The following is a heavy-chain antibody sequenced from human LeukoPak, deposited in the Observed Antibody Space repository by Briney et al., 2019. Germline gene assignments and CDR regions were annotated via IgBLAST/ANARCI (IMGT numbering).Heavy chain of an antibody. J-gene: IGHJ6*03. CDR3: AADGEFRSRPEYYDFWSGYYYMDV. Sequence: ASVKVSCKASGYTFTSYYMHWVRQAPGQGLEWMGIINPSGGSTSYAQKFQGRVTMTRDTSTSTVYMELSSLRSEDTAVYYCAADGEFRSRPEYYDFWSGYYYMDVWGKGTTVTVSS. CDR2: INPSGGST. D-gene: IGHD3-3*01. CDR1: GYTFTSYY. V-gene: IGHV1-46*01.